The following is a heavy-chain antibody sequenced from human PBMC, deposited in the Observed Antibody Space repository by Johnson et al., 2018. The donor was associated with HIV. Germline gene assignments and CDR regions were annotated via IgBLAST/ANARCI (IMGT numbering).Heavy chain of an antibody. D-gene: IGHD3-10*01. CDR2: IWYDGSNE. J-gene: IGHJ3*02. V-gene: IGHV3-30*02. CDR1: GFTFSKYG. CDR3: AKVSGGGIVRWDI. Sequence: VQLVESGGGVVQPGGSLRLSCAASGFTFSKYGVHWVRQAPGKGLEWVAVIWYDGSNEYYADSVKGRFTISRDNSKNTLYLQMNSLRAEDTAVYYCAKVSGGGIVRWDIWGQGTMVTVSS.